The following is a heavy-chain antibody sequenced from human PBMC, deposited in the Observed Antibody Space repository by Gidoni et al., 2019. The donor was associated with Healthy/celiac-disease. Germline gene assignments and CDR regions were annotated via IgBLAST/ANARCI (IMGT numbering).Heavy chain of an antibody. D-gene: IGHD2-15*01. J-gene: IGHJ6*02. Sequence: EVQLVESGGGLVQPGGSLRLSCAASGFTFSSYEMNWVRQAPGKGLEWVSYISSSGSTIYYADSVKGRFTISRDNAKNSLYLQMNSLRAEDTAVYYCARTGGSCCYGMDVWGQGTTVTVSS. CDR3: ARTGGSCCYGMDV. CDR2: ISSSGSTI. V-gene: IGHV3-48*03. CDR1: GFTFSSYE.